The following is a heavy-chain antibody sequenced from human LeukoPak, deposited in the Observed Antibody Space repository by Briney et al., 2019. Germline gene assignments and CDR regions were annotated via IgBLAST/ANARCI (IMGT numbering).Heavy chain of an antibody. D-gene: IGHD4-17*01. Sequence: ASVKVSCKVSGYTLTELSMHWVRQAPGKGLEWMGGFDPEDGETIYAQKFQGRVTMTRDTSTSTVYMELSSLRSEDTAVYYCARGGGYGDYGSWFDPWGQGTLVTVSS. CDR2: FDPEDGET. V-gene: IGHV1-24*01. J-gene: IGHJ5*02. CDR3: ARGGGYGDYGSWFDP. CDR1: GYTLTELS.